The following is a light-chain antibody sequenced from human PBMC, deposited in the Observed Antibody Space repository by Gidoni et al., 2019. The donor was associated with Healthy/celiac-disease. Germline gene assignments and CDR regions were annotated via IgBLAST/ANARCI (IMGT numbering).Light chain of an antibody. CDR2: SNN. J-gene: IGLJ1*01. CDR3: AACDDSLNGYV. V-gene: IGLV1-44*01. CDR1: RSNIGSNT. Sequence: QSVLTQTPSASWTPGQRVTISCSGSRSNIGSNTLNWYQQLPGTAPKHLIYSNNPRPSGVPDRFSGSKSGTSASLAISGLQSEDEADYFCAACDDSLNGYVFGTGTKVTVL.